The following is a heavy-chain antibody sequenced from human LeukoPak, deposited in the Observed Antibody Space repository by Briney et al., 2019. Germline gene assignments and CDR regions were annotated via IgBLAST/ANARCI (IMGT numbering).Heavy chain of an antibody. D-gene: IGHD6-13*01. Sequence: ASVKVSCKASGYTFTVYYMHWVRQAPGQGLEWMGWINPNSGGTNYAQKFQGRVTMTRDTSISTAYMELSRLKSDDTAVYYCARAFSSSWYPFDYWGQGTLVTVSS. J-gene: IGHJ4*02. CDR3: ARAFSSSWYPFDY. CDR1: GYTFTVYY. V-gene: IGHV1-2*02. CDR2: INPNSGGT.